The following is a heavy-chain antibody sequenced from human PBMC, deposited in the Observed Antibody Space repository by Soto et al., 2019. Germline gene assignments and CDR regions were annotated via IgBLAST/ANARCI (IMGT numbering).Heavy chain of an antibody. V-gene: IGHV3-30*18. D-gene: IGHD3-22*01. CDR1: GFTFSSYG. CDR3: AKDSYYYDSSGYFDY. J-gene: IGHJ4*02. CDR2: ISYDGSNK. Sequence: SLKLSCAASGFTFSSYGMHWVRQAPGKGLEWVAVISYDGSNKYYADSVKGRFTISRDNSKNTLYLQMNSLRAEDAAVYYCAKDSYYYDSSGYFDYWGQGTLVTVSS.